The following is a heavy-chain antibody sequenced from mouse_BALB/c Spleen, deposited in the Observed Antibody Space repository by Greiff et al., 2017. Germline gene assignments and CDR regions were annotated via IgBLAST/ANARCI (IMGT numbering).Heavy chain of an antibody. CDR1: GFTFSSFG. D-gene: IGHD1-2*01. CDR3: ARTATGSFYAMDY. CDR2: ISSGSSTI. J-gene: IGHJ4*01. V-gene: IGHV5-17*02. Sequence: DVKLVESGGGLVQPGGSRKLSCAASGFTFSSFGMHWVRQAPEKGLEWVAYISSGSSTIYYADTVKGRFTISRDNPKNTLFLQMTSLRSEDTAMYYCARTATGSFYAMDYWGQGTSVTVSS.